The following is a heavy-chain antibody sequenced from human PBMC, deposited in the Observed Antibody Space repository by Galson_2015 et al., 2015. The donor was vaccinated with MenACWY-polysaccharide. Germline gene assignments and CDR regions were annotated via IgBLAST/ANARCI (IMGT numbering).Heavy chain of an antibody. J-gene: IGHJ5*02. V-gene: IGHV3-74*01. CDR1: GFSFNTYW. CDR2: INADGSAT. D-gene: IGHD2-15*01. CDR3: TKAGAKYGNGTSCSFNWFDP. Sequence: SLRLSCAASGFSFNTYWMHWVRHAPGKGLVWVSRINADGSATGYADSVRGRFTISRDNAKNTLYLEMNSLRAEDTAVYYCTKAGAKYGNGTSCSFNWFDPWGQGTLVTVSA.